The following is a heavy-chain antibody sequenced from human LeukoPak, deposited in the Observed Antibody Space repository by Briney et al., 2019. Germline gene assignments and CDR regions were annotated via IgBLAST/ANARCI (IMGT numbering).Heavy chain of an antibody. D-gene: IGHD3-10*01. CDR3: ARDSRYSYGSGGMDV. CDR1: GGSIGSFY. V-gene: IGHV4-59*01. J-gene: IGHJ6*02. Sequence: SETLSLTCTVSGGSIGSFYWTWIRQTPRKGLAWIGSVYYTGSTNYNPSLKSRVTISIDTSRSQFSLKLTSVTVADTAVYYCARDSRYSYGSGGMDVWGQGTAVTVSS. CDR2: VYYTGST.